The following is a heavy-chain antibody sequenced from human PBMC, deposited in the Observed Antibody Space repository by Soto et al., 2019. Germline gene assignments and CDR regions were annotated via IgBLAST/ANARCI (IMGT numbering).Heavy chain of an antibody. CDR1: GASITGSFF. CDR3: ARGMTPPGAPAWYYFDS. Sequence: PLETLSLTCTVSGASITGSFFWSWIRQPAGKGLEWIGRFSLSGTTNYNPSLRSRVTMSADVSKNQFSLRLTSVTAADTALYYCARGMTPPGAPAWYYFDSWGQGTLVTVS. D-gene: IGHD2-8*02. CDR2: FSLSGTT. J-gene: IGHJ4*02. V-gene: IGHV4-4*07.